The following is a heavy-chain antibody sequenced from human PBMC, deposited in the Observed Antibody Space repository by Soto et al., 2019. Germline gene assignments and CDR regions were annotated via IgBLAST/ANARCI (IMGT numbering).Heavy chain of an antibody. J-gene: IGHJ4*02. V-gene: IGHV1-2*04. D-gene: IGHD6-13*01. Sequence: QVQLVQSGAEVKKPGASVKVSCKASGYTFTDYYMHWVRQAPGQGLEWMGWINPNNGGTNYALKFEGWVTMTRDTSISTAYMELSRLRSDDTAVYYCARDAVIAAADTPGDYWGQGTLVTVSS. CDR1: GYTFTDYY. CDR2: INPNNGGT. CDR3: ARDAVIAAADTPGDY.